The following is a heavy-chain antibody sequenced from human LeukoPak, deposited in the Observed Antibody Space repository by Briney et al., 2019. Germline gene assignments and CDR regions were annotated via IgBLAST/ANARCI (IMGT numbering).Heavy chain of an antibody. CDR2: ISGSGYYT. CDR1: GFTFGSLA. V-gene: IGHV3-23*01. J-gene: IGHJ6*03. D-gene: IGHD3-16*01. CDR3: AKDGSWGDYQFYFYMDV. Sequence: SGGSLRLSCEASGFTFGSLAMSWVRQAPGKGLEWVSGISGSGYYTYYADSVKGRFTISRDNSKNTLYIEMNSLRAEDTALYFCAKDGSWGDYQFYFYMDVWGKGTTVTVSS.